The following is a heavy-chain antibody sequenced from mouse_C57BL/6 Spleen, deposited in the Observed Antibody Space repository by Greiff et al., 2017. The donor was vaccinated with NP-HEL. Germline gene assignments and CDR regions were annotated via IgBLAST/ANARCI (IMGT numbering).Heavy chain of an antibody. D-gene: IGHD2-4*01. CDR1: GFSLTSYG. CDR2: IWSGGST. CDR3: ARDYAFDY. J-gene: IGHJ2*01. Sequence: QVQLQQSGPGLVQPSQSLSITCTVSGFSLTSYGVHWVRQSPGKGLEWLGVIWSGGSTAYNAAFISRLSISNDNSKSQVFFKMNRLQADDTAIYYCARDYAFDYWGQGTTLTVSS. V-gene: IGHV2-2*01.